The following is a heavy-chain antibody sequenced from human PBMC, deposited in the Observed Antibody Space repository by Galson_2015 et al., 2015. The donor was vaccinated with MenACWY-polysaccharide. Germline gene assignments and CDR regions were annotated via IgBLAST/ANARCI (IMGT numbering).Heavy chain of an antibody. CDR1: GGTFSSYA. CDR3: ARDDCSGGSCPSSSDY. D-gene: IGHD2-15*01. Sequence: SVKVSCKASGGTFSSYAISWVRQAPGQGLEWMGGIIPILGTANYAQKFQGRVTITADKSTSTAYMELSSLSSEDTAVYYCARDDCSGGSCPSSSDYWGPGTLSPVSS. J-gene: IGHJ4*02. V-gene: IGHV1-69*10. CDR2: IIPILGTA.